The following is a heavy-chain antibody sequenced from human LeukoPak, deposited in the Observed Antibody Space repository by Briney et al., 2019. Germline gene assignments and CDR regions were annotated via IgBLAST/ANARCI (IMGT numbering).Heavy chain of an antibody. CDR1: GYTFTSYA. V-gene: IGHV1-3*01. Sequence: ASVKVSCKASGYTFTSYAMHWVRQAPGQRLEWMGWINAGNGNTKYSQKFQGRVTITRDTSASTAYMELSSLRSEDTAVYYCARGVSRSGWYKANYYYYGMDVWGQGTTVTVSS. CDR3: ARGVSRSGWYKANYYYYGMDV. J-gene: IGHJ6*02. D-gene: IGHD6-19*01. CDR2: INAGNGNT.